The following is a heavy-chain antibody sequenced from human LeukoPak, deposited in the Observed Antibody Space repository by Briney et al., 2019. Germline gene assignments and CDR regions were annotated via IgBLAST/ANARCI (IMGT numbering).Heavy chain of an antibody. Sequence: PGGSLRLSCAASGFTFSTYSMNWVRQAPGKGLEWVSYISSSSSTIYYADSVKGRFTISRDNAKNSLYLQMNSLRAEDTAVYYCAKAFITMIVVVITRGNYFDYWGQGTLVTVSS. CDR2: ISSSSSTI. D-gene: IGHD3-22*01. CDR1: GFTFSTYS. CDR3: AKAFITMIVVVITRGNYFDY. V-gene: IGHV3-48*01. J-gene: IGHJ4*02.